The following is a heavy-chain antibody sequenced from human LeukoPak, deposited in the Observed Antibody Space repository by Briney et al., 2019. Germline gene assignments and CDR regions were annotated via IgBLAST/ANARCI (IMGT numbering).Heavy chain of an antibody. V-gene: IGHV1-58*02. CDR2: IVVGSGNT. CDR3: AAGPYGSGSPGYYYYGMDV. J-gene: IGHJ6*02. Sequence: ASVKVSCKASGFTFTSSAMQWVRQARGQRLEWIGWIVVGSGNTNYAQKFQERVTITRDMSTSTAYMELSSLRSEDTAVYYCAAGPYGSGSPGYYYYGMDVWDQGTTVTVSS. D-gene: IGHD3-10*01. CDR1: GFTFTSSA.